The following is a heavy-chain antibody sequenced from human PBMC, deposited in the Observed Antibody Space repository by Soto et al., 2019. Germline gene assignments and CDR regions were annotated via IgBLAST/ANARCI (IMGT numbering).Heavy chain of an antibody. Sequence: EVQLVESGGGLVQPGGSLRLSCEASGFSFSDYWMHWVRQAPGKGLVWVSRINGDGSSTTYAESVRGRFTIARDNGKNTASLQMNSLRADDTAVYYCGRGGGSSSGALVRYGLDGWGQGTTFTVSS. CDR1: GFSFSDYW. J-gene: IGHJ6*02. CDR2: INGDGSST. V-gene: IGHV3-74*03. D-gene: IGHD6-6*01. CDR3: GRGGGSSSGALVRYGLDG.